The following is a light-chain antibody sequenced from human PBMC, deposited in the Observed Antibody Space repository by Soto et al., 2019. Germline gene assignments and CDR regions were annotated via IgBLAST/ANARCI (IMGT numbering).Light chain of an antibody. CDR1: QGITNW. V-gene: IGKV1-12*01. Sequence: DIQMTQSPSSVSASVGDRVTITCRASQGITNWLAWYQQKPGKAPKLLIYAASGLPSGVPSRFRGSGSGTDFTLTISSLQPEDFETYYCQQANSFPLTFGGGTKVDIK. J-gene: IGKJ4*01. CDR3: QQANSFPLT. CDR2: AAS.